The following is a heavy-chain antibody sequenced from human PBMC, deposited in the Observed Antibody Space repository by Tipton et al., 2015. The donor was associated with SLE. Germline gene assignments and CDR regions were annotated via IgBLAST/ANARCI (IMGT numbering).Heavy chain of an antibody. CDR1: GGSLSSHY. Sequence: GLVKPSETLSLTCTVSGGSLSSHYWSWIRRPPGQGLEWIGYMDYSGTSKYNDSLKSRVTISIDTSKNQVSLKLSSVTTADTAVYYCAREYSGSYYYFDAWGQGTRVTVSS. J-gene: IGHJ4*02. V-gene: IGHV4-59*11. CDR3: AREYSGSYYYFDA. D-gene: IGHD6-6*01. CDR2: MDYSGTS.